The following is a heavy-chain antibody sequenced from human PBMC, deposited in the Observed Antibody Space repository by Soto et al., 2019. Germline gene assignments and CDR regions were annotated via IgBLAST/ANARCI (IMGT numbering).Heavy chain of an antibody. V-gene: IGHV4-34*01. J-gene: IGHJ4*02. Sequence: SETLSLTCAVYGGSFSGYYWSWIRQPPGKGLEWIGEINHSGSTNYNPSLKSRVTISVDTSKNQFSLKLSSVTAADTAVYYCARYMVRGVIGFDDWGQGTLVTVSS. CDR1: GGSFSGYY. D-gene: IGHD3-10*01. CDR3: ARYMVRGVIGFDD. CDR2: INHSGST.